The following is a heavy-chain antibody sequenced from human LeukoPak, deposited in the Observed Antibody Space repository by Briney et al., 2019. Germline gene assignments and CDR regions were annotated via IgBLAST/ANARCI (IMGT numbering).Heavy chain of an antibody. CDR1: GGSISSSSYY. CDR2: IYYSGST. Sequence: SETLSLTCTVSGGSISSSSYYWGWIRQPPGKGLEWIGYIYYSGSTNYNPSLKSRVTISVDTSKNQFSLKLSSVTAADTAVYYCARAGATHYYYYMDVWGKGTTVTVSS. CDR3: ARAGATHYYYYMDV. V-gene: IGHV4-61*05. J-gene: IGHJ6*03.